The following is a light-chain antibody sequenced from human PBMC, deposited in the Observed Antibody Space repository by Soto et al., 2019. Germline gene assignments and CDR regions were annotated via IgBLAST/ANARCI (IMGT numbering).Light chain of an antibody. J-gene: IGLJ2*01. Sequence: QSVLTQPPSVSGAPGQRVTISCTGSSSNIGAGYDVHWYQHLPGTAPKLLIYGNSNRPSGVPDRFSGSKSGTSASLAITGLQAEDEADYYCHSYDSSLSGSVFGGGTQLTV. V-gene: IGLV1-40*01. CDR2: GNS. CDR3: HSYDSSLSGSV. CDR1: SSNIGAGYD.